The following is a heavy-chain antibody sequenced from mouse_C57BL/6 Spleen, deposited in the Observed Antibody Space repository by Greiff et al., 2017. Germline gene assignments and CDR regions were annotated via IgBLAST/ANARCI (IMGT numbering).Heavy chain of an antibody. CDR3: ARDYYGSSSFYYAMDY. Sequence: EVKLVESGGGLVKPGGSLKLSCAASGFTFSDYGMHWVRQAPAKGLEWVAYISSGSSTIYYADTVKGRFTISRDNAKNTLFLQMTSLRSEDTAMYYCARDYYGSSSFYYAMDYWGQGTSVTVSS. CDR2: ISSGSSTI. J-gene: IGHJ4*01. V-gene: IGHV5-17*01. D-gene: IGHD1-1*01. CDR1: GFTFSDYG.